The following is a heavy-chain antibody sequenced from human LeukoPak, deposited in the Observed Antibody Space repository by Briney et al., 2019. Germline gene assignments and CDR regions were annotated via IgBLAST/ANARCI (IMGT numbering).Heavy chain of an antibody. CDR2: MSGSGGTT. V-gene: IGHV3-23*01. CDR1: GFTFSSYG. CDR3: AKRNEINTIFGVVINFMDV. J-gene: IGHJ6*03. Sequence: PGGSLRLSCVGAGFTFSSYGMHWVRQAPGKGLEWVSAMSGSGGTTVYADPVKGRFTISRDISKNTLYLQMNSLRAEDTAIYYCAKRNEINTIFGVVINFMDVWGKGTTVTVSS. D-gene: IGHD3-3*01.